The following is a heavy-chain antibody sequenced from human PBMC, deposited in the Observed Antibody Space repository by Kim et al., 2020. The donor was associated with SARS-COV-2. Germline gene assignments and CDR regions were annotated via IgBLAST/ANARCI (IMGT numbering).Heavy chain of an antibody. D-gene: IGHD6-19*01. V-gene: IGHV3-23*01. CDR3: AKAMAGRNFFDY. CDR2: ISVGGGST. Sequence: GGSLRLSCAASGFTFSSYFMSWVRQAPGKGLEWVSIISVGGGSTYFADSVKGRFTISRDDFKNTLYLQMNSLRVDDTAVYYCAKAMAGRNFFDYWGQGSLVTVSS. J-gene: IGHJ4*02. CDR1: GFTFSSYF.